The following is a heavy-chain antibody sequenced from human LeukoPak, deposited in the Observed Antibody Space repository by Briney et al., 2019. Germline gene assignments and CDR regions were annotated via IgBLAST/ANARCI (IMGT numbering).Heavy chain of an antibody. CDR2: FDPEDGET. J-gene: IGHJ5*02. V-gene: IGHV1-24*01. CDR3: AREHWMCSGGSCYSNNWFDP. CDR1: GYTLTELS. Sequence: EASVKVSCTVSGYTLTELSMHWVRQAPGKGLEWMGGFDPEDGETIYAQKFQGRVTMTEDTSTDTAYMELSSLRSEDTAVYYCAREHWMCSGGSCYSNNWFDPWGQGTLVTVSS. D-gene: IGHD2-15*01.